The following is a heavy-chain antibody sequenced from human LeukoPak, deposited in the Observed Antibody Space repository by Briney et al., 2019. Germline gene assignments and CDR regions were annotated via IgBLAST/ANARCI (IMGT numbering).Heavy chain of an antibody. CDR2: ISGRGDGT. V-gene: IGHV3-23*01. Sequence: GGSLRLSCAASRFTFSNYAMSWVRQAPGKGLEWVSLISGRGDGTYYADSVKGRFTTSRDNSKNTLYLQMNSLSDEDTAVYYCAKVPYDILTGYSSGHWYFDLWGRGTLVTVSS. D-gene: IGHD3-9*01. CDR1: RFTFSNYA. CDR3: AKVPYDILTGYSSGHWYFDL. J-gene: IGHJ2*01.